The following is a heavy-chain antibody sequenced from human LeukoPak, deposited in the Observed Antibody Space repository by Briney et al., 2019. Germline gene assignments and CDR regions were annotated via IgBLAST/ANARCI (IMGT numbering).Heavy chain of an antibody. D-gene: IGHD2-15*01. V-gene: IGHV3-21*01. CDR2: ISSSSSYI. CDR3: ARDRESYCTGGSRYSTGDY. CDR1: GFTFSSYS. J-gene: IGHJ4*02. Sequence: PGGSLRLSCAASGFTFSSYSMNWVRQAPGKGLEWVSSISSSSSYIYYADSMKGRFTMSRDNAKNSLYLQMNSLRAEDTAVYYCARDRESYCTGGSRYSTGDYWGQGTLVTVSS.